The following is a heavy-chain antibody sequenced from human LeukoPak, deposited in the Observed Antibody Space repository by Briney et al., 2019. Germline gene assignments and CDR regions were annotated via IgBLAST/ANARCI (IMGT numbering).Heavy chain of an antibody. D-gene: IGHD3-16*01. J-gene: IGHJ6*02. CDR2: INHNGNVS. CDR1: GFTFSNYV. CDR3: ARGGGLDV. Sequence: GGSLRLSCAASGFTFSNYVMSWVRQAPGKGLERVASINHNGNVSYYVDSVKGRFTISRDNAKNSLYLQMSNLRAEDTAVYFCARGGGLDVWGQGATVTVSS. V-gene: IGHV3-7*03.